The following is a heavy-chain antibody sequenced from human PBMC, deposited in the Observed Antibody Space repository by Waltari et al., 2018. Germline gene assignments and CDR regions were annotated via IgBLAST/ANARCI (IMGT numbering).Heavy chain of an antibody. J-gene: IGHJ3*02. V-gene: IGHV1-69*02. CDR2: IIPILGIA. Sequence: QVQLVQSGAEVKKPGSSVKVSCTASGGPFSSYPIRWGRQAPGQGLEWMGRIIPILGIANYAQKFQGRVTITADKSTSTAYMELSSLRSEDTAVYYCATSSLGDSSAFDIWGQGTMVTVSS. D-gene: IGHD3-22*01. CDR3: ATSSLGDSSAFDI. CDR1: GGPFSSYP.